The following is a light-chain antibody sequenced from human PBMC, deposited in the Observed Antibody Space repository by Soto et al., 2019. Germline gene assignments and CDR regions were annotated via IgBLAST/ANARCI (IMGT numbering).Light chain of an antibody. CDR2: GAS. CDR1: QSVSSN. J-gene: IGKJ2*01. V-gene: IGKV3-15*01. Sequence: EIVMTQSPATLSVSPGERATLSCRASQSVSSNLAWYQQKPGQAPRLLIYGASTRATGIPARFSGSGSGTEFTLTISSLQSEDFAVYSCHQYNNWPPYSFGKGTKLAIK. CDR3: HQYNNWPPYS.